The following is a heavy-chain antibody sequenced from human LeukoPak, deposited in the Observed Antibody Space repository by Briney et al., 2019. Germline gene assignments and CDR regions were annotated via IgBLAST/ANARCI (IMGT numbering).Heavy chain of an antibody. D-gene: IGHD6-19*01. V-gene: IGHV4-34*01. CDR3: ARGDSSGRFL. CDR1: GGSFSGYY. CDR2: INHSGST. J-gene: IGHJ4*02. Sequence: SETLSLTCAVYGGSFSGYYWSWIRQPPGKGLEWIGEINHSGSTNYNPSLKSRVTISVDTSKNQFSLKLSSVTAADTAVYYCARGDSSGRFLWGQGTLVTVSS.